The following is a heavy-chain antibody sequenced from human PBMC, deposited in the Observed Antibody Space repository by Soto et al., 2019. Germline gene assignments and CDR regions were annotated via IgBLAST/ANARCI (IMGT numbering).Heavy chain of an antibody. CDR3: AGEGGSDAFDI. D-gene: IGHD3-16*01. CDR1: GFTFSSYG. CDR2: ISYDGSNK. V-gene: IGHV3-30*03. Sequence: GGSLRLSCAASGFTFSSYGMHWVRQAPGKGLEWVAVISYDGSNKYYADSVKGRFTISRDNSKNTLYLQMNSLRAEDTAVYYCAGEGGSDAFDIWGRGTMVTVSS. J-gene: IGHJ3*02.